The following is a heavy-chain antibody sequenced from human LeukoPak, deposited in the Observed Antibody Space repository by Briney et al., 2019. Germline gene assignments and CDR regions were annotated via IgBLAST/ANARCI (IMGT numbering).Heavy chain of an antibody. CDR3: AKDVGPIAVAGTGAFDI. D-gene: IGHD6-19*01. CDR1: GFTFSSYS. J-gene: IGHJ3*02. V-gene: IGHV3-23*01. CDR2: ISGSGGST. Sequence: GGSLRLSCAASGFTFSSYSMNWVRQAPGKGLEWVSAISGSGGSTYYADSVKGRFTISRDNSKNTLYLQMNSLRAEDTAVYYCAKDVGPIAVAGTGAFDIWGQGTMVTVSS.